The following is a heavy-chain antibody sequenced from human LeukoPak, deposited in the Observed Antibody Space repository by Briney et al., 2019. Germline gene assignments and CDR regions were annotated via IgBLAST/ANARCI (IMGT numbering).Heavy chain of an antibody. Sequence: GGSLRLSCAASGFTFDDYGMSWVRQAPGKGLEWVSGINWNGGSTSYADSVKGRFTISRDNSKNTLYLQMNSLRAEDTAVYYCAKVLGAFDIWGQGTRVTVSS. J-gene: IGHJ3*02. CDR3: AKVLGAFDI. V-gene: IGHV3-20*04. CDR1: GFTFDDYG. CDR2: INWNGGST.